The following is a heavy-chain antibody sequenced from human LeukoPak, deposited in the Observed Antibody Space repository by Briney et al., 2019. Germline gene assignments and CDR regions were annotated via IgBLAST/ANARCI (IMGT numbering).Heavy chain of an antibody. D-gene: IGHD1-14*01. CDR1: GYSISSGYY. CDR2: IYHSGST. CDR3: AKDRPNQCEWDA. Sequence: SETLSLTCAVSGYSISSGYYWGWIRQPPGKGLEWIGSIYHSGSTYYNPSLKSRVTISVDTSKNQFSLKLSSVTAADTAVYYCAKDRPNQCEWDAWGQGTLVTVSS. J-gene: IGHJ5*02. V-gene: IGHV4-38-2*02.